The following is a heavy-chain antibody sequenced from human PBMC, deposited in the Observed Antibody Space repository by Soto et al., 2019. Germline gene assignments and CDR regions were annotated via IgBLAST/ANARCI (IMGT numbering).Heavy chain of an antibody. V-gene: IGHV4-31*03. CDR1: GGSISSGGYY. CDR3: AREFPTDYGDYGVSWFDP. D-gene: IGHD4-17*01. CDR2: IYYSGST. J-gene: IGHJ5*02. Sequence: QVQLQESGPGLVKPSQTLSLTCTVSGGSISSGGYYWSWIRQHPGKGLEWIGYIYYSGSTYYNPSLKSRVTISVDTSKNQFSLKLSSVTAADTAVYYCAREFPTDYGDYGVSWFDPWGQGTLVTVSS.